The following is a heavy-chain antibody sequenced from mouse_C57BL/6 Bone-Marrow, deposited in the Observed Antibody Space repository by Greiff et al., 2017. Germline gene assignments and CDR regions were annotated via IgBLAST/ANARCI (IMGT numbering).Heavy chain of an antibody. J-gene: IGHJ4*01. V-gene: IGHV14-4*01. CDR3: TTDDYRLDY. CDR2: IDPENGDT. D-gene: IGHD2-4*01. CDR1: GFNIKDDY. Sequence: EVQRVESGAELVRPGASVKLSCTASGFNIKDDYMHWVKQRPEQGLEWIGWIDPENGDTEDASKFQGKATITADTSSNTAYLQLSSLTSEDTAVYYCTTDDYRLDYWGQGTSVTVSS.